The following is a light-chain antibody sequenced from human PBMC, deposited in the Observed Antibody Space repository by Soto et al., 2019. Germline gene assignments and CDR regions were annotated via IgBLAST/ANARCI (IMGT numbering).Light chain of an antibody. CDR2: AAS. V-gene: IGKV1-9*01. Sequence: DIQLTQSPSFLSASVGDRVTITCRASQDISSHLAWYQQKPGKAPKLLIYAASTLQSGVPSGFGGSGSGTDFTLTITRLQTEDFATYYCKQVTTYPLTFGGGTKVEIK. CDR3: KQVTTYPLT. J-gene: IGKJ4*01. CDR1: QDISSH.